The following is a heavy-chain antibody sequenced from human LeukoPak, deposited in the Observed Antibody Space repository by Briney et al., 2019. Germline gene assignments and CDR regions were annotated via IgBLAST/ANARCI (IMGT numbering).Heavy chain of an antibody. CDR1: GFTLSSYS. J-gene: IGHJ4*02. CDR3: SRGDFDY. Sequence: RTGGSLRLSCAASGFTLSSYSVNSVRQAPGKGLEWVSSISGSSTYIYYADSVKGRFTISTDNATNSLYLQMNSLRGENTAVFSCSRGDFDYWGQGDLVTVSS. V-gene: IGHV3-21*01. CDR2: ISGSSTYI.